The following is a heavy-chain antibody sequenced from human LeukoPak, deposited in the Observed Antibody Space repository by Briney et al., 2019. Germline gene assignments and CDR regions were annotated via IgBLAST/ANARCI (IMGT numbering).Heavy chain of an antibody. CDR2: ISGSGDFA. Sequence: GGSLRLSCAASGFSFSSYAMSWVRQAPGKGLECASAISGSGDFAYYADSVKGRFTITRDNSKNTLYLQKNSLRAEDTAVYYCSKEHSSGWSRNAFDIWGQGTMVTVSS. CDR1: GFSFSSYA. J-gene: IGHJ3*02. D-gene: IGHD6-19*01. CDR3: SKEHSSGWSRNAFDI. V-gene: IGHV3-23*01.